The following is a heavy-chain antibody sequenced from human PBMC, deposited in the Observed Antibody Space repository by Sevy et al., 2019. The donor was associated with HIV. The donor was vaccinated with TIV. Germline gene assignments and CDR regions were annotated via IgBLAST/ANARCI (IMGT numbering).Heavy chain of an antibody. V-gene: IGHV3-21*01. D-gene: IGHD2-8*02. J-gene: IGHJ6*02. Sequence: GGSLRLSCAASGFTFSTYSMNWVRQAPGKGLEWISSVSSSSTYIYYAESGKGRFTISRDKAKNSLNLQMNSLRVEDTAVYYCARDLCTGGVCPRWGYYYYGMDVWGQGTTVTVSS. CDR1: GFTFSTYS. CDR3: ARDLCTGGVCPRWGYYYYGMDV. CDR2: VSSSSTYI.